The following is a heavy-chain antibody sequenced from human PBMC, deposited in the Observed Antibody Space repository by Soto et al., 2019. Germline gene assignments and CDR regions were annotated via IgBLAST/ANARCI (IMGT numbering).Heavy chain of an antibody. CDR1: GFTFSNYW. V-gene: IGHV3-7*01. CDR3: ARERYYYASGDY. Sequence: GGSLRLSCAASGFTFSNYWMSWVRQAPGKGLEWVANIKEDGSEKNYVDSVKGQFTISRDNAKNSLYLQMNSLRAEDTAVYYCARERYYYASGDYWGQGTLVTVSS. CDR2: IKEDGSEK. J-gene: IGHJ4*02. D-gene: IGHD3-10*01.